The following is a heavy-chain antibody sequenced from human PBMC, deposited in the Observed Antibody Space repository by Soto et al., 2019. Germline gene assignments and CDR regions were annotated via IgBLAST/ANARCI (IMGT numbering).Heavy chain of an antibody. V-gene: IGHV3-30*18. CDR1: GFTFSSYG. CDR3: AKDCEEMATILDY. Sequence: GGSLRLSCAASGFTFSSYGMHWVRQAPGKGLEWVAVISYDGSNKYYADSVKGRFTISRDNSKNTLYLQMSSLRAEDTAVYYCAKDCEEMATILDYWGQGTLVTVSS. J-gene: IGHJ4*02. D-gene: IGHD5-12*01. CDR2: ISYDGSNK.